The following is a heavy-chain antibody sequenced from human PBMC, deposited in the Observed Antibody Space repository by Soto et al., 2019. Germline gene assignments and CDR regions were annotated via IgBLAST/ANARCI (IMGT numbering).Heavy chain of an antibody. Sequence: GGSLRLSCAASGFTFSSYGMHWVRQAPGKGLEWVAVIWYDGSNKYYADSVKGRFTISRDNSKNTLYLQMNSLRAEDTAVYYCAREAITGTHDHPLTGDYYYYGMDVWGQGTTVTVSS. V-gene: IGHV3-33*01. D-gene: IGHD1-20*01. CDR2: IWYDGSNK. CDR3: AREAITGTHDHPLTGDYYYYGMDV. CDR1: GFTFSSYG. J-gene: IGHJ6*02.